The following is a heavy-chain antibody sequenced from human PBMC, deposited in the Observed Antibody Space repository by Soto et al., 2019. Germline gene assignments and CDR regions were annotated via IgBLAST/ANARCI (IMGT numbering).Heavy chain of an antibody. Sequence: QVQLVQSGAEVKKPGSSVKVSCKASGGTFSSYTISWVRQAPGQGLEWVGGITVIFGTANYAQKVQGRVTITANKSTSTAYMELRSLRSEGTAMYYCAREGGALGAFDFWGQGTLVTVSS. J-gene: IGHJ4*02. V-gene: IGHV1-69*06. CDR2: ITVIFGTA. D-gene: IGHD3-16*01. CDR1: GGTFSSYT. CDR3: AREGGALGAFDF.